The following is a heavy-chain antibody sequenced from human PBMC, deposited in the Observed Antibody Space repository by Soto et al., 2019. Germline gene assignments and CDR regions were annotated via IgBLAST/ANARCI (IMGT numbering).Heavy chain of an antibody. V-gene: IGHV3-33*01. CDR3: ARDDKDKCGDDGGGFGC. D-gene: IGHD4-17*01. CDR2: IYYDGTNE. CDR1: GFSFSSYG. J-gene: IGHJ4*02. Sequence: GGSLRLSCAASGFSFSSYGMHWVRQAPGKGLEWVAAIYYDGTNEYYADSVKGRFTISRDNSKNTLYLQMNSLRAEDTAVYYCARDDKDKCGDDGGGFGCWGQGTLVTVSS.